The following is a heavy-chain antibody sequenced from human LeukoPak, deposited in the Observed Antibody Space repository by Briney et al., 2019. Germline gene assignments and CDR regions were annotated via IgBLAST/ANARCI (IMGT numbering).Heavy chain of an antibody. V-gene: IGHV1-69*13. J-gene: IGHJ6*03. CDR3: AREISSSSGPHYYYYYMDV. CDR1: GGTFSSYA. CDR2: IIPIFGTA. Sequence: EASVKVSCKASGGTFSSYAISWVRQAPGQGLEWMGGIIPIFGTANYAQKFQGRVTITADESTSTAYMELSSLRSEDTAVYYCAREISSSSGPHYYYYYMDVWGEGTTVTVSS. D-gene: IGHD6-6*01.